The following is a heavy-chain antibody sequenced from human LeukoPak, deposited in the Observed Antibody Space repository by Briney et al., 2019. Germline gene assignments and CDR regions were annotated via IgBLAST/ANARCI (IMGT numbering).Heavy chain of an antibody. V-gene: IGHV4-59*01. D-gene: IGHD2-2*01. Sequence: PSETLSLTCTVSGGSISSYYWSWVRQPPGKGLEWIGYIYYSGSTNYNPSLKSRVTISVDTSKNQFSLKLNSVTAADTAVYYCARSHMVPAATSDAFDIWGQGTMVTVSS. CDR1: GGSISSYY. J-gene: IGHJ3*02. CDR2: IYYSGST. CDR3: ARSHMVPAATSDAFDI.